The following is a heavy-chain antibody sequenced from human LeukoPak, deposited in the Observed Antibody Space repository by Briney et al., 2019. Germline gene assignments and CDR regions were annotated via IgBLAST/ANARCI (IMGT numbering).Heavy chain of an antibody. Sequence: SETLSLTCTVSRYSISSGYYWGWIRQSPGKGLEWIGSIYHSGSTNYNPSLRSRVTISVDTSKNQFSLKLSSVTAADTAVYYCARVQPVVVTAIPDWFDPWGQGTLVTVSS. J-gene: IGHJ5*02. CDR2: IYHSGST. CDR1: RYSISSGYY. CDR3: ARVQPVVVTAIPDWFDP. V-gene: IGHV4-38-2*02. D-gene: IGHD2-21*02.